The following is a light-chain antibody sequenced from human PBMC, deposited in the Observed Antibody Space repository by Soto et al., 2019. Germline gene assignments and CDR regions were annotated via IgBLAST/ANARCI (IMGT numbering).Light chain of an antibody. J-gene: IGLJ1*01. V-gene: IGLV2-23*01. CDR2: EGS. CDR3: CSYAGNPYV. Sequence: QSALTQPASVSGSPGQSIAISCTGTSSDVGSYNSVSWYQQHPGKAPKLMIYEGSKRPSGVSDRFYGSKSGNTASLTISGLQAEDEADYYCCSYAGNPYVFGTGTKVTVL. CDR1: SSDVGSYNS.